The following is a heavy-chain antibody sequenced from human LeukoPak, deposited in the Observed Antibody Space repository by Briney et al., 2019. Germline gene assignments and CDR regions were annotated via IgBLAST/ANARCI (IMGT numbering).Heavy chain of an antibody. CDR1: GDSVSSNSAA. Sequence: SQTLSLTCAISGDSVSSNSAAWNWIRQSPSRGHEWLGRTYYRSKWYNDYAVSVKSQITINPDTSKNQFSLQLNSVTPEDTAVYYCARDRYCSGGSCFLDYWGQGTLVTVSS. V-gene: IGHV6-1*01. D-gene: IGHD2-15*01. J-gene: IGHJ4*02. CDR3: ARDRYCSGGSCFLDY. CDR2: TYYRSKWYN.